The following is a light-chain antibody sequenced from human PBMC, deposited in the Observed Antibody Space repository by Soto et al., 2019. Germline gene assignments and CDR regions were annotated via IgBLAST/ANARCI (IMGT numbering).Light chain of an antibody. V-gene: IGKV1-16*02. Sequence: DIQMTQSPSSLSASVGDRVTITCRASQGINLAWFQQKPGKAPKSLIYAASSLQSGVPSKFSGRGSGTDFTLTIISLQPEDCATYYCQQYNSYPFTFGPGTKVDIK. CDR1: QGIN. J-gene: IGKJ3*01. CDR2: AAS. CDR3: QQYNSYPFT.